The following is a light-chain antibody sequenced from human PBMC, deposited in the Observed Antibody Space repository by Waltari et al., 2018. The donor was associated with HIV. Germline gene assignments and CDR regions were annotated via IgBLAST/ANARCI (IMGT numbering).Light chain of an antibody. V-gene: IGKV3-11*01. CDR3: HQRSNWPLT. CDR1: QSVSSS. J-gene: IGKJ4*01. Sequence: EVVLTQSPDTLSLSPGDRATLSCRASQSVSSSLAWYQLKPGTSPRLLIYDASNRATGIPARFSGRGSGTDFTLTISSLESEDFAVYYCHQRSNWPLTFGGGTRVEIK. CDR2: DAS.